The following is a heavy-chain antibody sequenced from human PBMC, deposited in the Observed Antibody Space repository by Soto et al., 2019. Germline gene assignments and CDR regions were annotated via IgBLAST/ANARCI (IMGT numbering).Heavy chain of an antibody. J-gene: IGHJ6*02. CDR2: IIPILGIE. Sequence: QVQLVQSGAEVKKPGSSVKVSCKGSGGTFSSYTISWVRQAPGQWREWMGRIIPILGIENHAQKFQGRVTITADKSTSTAYMELSSLSSEDTAVYYCARFRGSYGMDVWGQGTTVTVSS. CDR1: GGTFSSYT. D-gene: IGHD3-10*01. CDR3: ARFRGSYGMDV. V-gene: IGHV1-69*02.